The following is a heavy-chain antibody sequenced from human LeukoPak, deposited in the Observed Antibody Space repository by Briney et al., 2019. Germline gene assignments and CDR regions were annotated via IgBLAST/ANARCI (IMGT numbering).Heavy chain of an antibody. CDR3: AALAVAGTMDWFDP. CDR2: IYYSGST. Sequence: SETLSLTCTVSGGSISSYYWSWIRQPPGKGLEWIGYIYYSGSTNYNPSLKSRVTISVDTSENQFSLKLSSVTAADTAVYYCAALAVAGTMDWFDPWGQGTLVTVS. J-gene: IGHJ5*02. V-gene: IGHV4-59*01. CDR1: GGSISSYY. D-gene: IGHD6-19*01.